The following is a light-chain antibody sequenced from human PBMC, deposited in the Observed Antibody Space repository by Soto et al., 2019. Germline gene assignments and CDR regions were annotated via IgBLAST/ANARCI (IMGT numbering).Light chain of an antibody. J-gene: IGKJ3*01. Sequence: EIVLTQSPGTLSLSPGERATLSCRASQSVSSSYLAWYQQKPGQAPRLLIYGASGRATGIPDRFSGSGSGTDFTLTISRLEPEDFAVYYCQQYGISPPFTFGPGTKVDIK. CDR3: QQYGISPPFT. CDR1: QSVSSSY. V-gene: IGKV3-20*01. CDR2: GAS.